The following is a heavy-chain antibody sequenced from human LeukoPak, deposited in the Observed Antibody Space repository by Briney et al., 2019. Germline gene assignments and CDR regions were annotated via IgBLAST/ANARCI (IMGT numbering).Heavy chain of an antibody. CDR2: IKQDGSEK. V-gene: IGHV3-7*01. D-gene: IGHD3-9*01. J-gene: IGHJ4*02. CDR1: GFRFDDHG. Sequence: GGSLRLSCAASGFRFDDHGMNWVRQAPGKGLEWVANIKQDGSEKYYVDSVKGRFTISRDNVKNSLYLQMNSLRAEDTAVYYCAREDYDILTGYYPSDYWGQGTLVTVSS. CDR3: AREDYDILTGYYPSDY.